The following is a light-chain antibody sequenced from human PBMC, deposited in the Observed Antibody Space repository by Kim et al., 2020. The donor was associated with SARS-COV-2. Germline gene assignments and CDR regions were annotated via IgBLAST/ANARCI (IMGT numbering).Light chain of an antibody. V-gene: IGKV1-12*01. Sequence: SASVEDRVTIACRASQGINNWLGWYQQKPGKAPKLLIYAASSLQSGVPSRFSGSGSGTDFTLTISSLQPEDFATYYCQQAKSPFAFGPGTKVDIK. CDR2: AAS. J-gene: IGKJ3*01. CDR1: QGINNW. CDR3: QQAKSPFA.